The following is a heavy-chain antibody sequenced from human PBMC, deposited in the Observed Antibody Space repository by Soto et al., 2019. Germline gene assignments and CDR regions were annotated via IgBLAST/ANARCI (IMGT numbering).Heavy chain of an antibody. J-gene: IGHJ6*02. D-gene: IGHD5-12*01. CDR3: ARDSGYSGYEADYYYYGMDV. Sequence: SVKVSCKASGGAFSSYSISWVLQAPGEGLEWMGGIIPIFGTANYAQKFQGRVTITADESTSTAYMELSSLRSEDTAVYYCARDSGYSGYEADYYYYGMDVWGQGTTVTVSS. CDR2: IIPIFGTA. CDR1: GGAFSSYS. V-gene: IGHV1-69*13.